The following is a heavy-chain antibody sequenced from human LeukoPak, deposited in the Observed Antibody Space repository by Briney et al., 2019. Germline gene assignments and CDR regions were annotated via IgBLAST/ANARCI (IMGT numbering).Heavy chain of an antibody. D-gene: IGHD3-22*01. Sequence: SETLSLTCTVYGGSISSYYWIWIRQPPGKGLEWIGYIYYSGNTNYNPSLKSRVTISVDTSKNQFSLKLSSVTAADTAVYYCARWYYDTSGRYFDYWGQGILVTVSS. CDR3: ARWYYDTSGRYFDY. V-gene: IGHV4-59*01. J-gene: IGHJ4*02. CDR1: GGSISSYY. CDR2: IYYSGNT.